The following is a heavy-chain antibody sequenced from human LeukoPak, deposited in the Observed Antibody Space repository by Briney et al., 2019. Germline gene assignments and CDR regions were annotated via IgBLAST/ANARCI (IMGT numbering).Heavy chain of an antibody. CDR2: ISGYNGDT. Sequence: ASVTVSCKASGYPFTTYGISWVRQAPGQGLEWMGWISGYNGDTNYAQNFQGRVTMTTDTSTTTAYMELRSLRSDDTAVYYCARDPPYSISSWYWFDPWGQGTLVTVSS. CDR3: ARDPPYSISSWYWFDP. CDR1: GYPFTTYG. J-gene: IGHJ5*02. V-gene: IGHV1-18*01. D-gene: IGHD6-6*01.